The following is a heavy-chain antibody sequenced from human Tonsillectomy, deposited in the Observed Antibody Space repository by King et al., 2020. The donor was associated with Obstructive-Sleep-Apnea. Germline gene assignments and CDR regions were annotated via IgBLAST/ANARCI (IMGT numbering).Heavy chain of an antibody. V-gene: IGHV4-31*03. CDR3: ARDSPSYCSSTSCYDWRFDP. CDR1: GGSISSGGYY. CDR2: IYYSGST. D-gene: IGHD2-2*01. J-gene: IGHJ5*02. Sequence: QLQESGPGLVKPSQTLSLTCTVSGGSISSGGYYWRWIRQHPGKGLEWLGYIYYSGSTYYNPSLKSRVTISIDTSKNQFSLKLSSVTAADTAVYYCARDSPSYCSSTSCYDWRFDPWGQGTLVTVSS.